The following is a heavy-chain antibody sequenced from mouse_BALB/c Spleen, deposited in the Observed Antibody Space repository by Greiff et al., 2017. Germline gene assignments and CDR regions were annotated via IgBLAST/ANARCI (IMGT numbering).Heavy chain of an antibody. CDR1: GFTFSNYW. D-gene: IGHD2-12*01. CDR2: IRLKSNNYAT. Sequence: EVMLVESGGGLVQPGGSMKLSCVASGFTFSNYWMNWVRQSPEKGLEWVAEIRLKSNNYATHYAESVKGRFTISRDDSKSSVYLQMNNLRAEDTGIYYCTRNYRGYWGQGTTLTVSS. J-gene: IGHJ2*01. CDR3: TRNYRGY. V-gene: IGHV6-6*02.